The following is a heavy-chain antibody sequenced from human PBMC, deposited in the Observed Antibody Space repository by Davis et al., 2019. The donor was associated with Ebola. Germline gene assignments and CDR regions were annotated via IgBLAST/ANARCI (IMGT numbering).Heavy chain of an antibody. CDR1: GFTLNNAW. V-gene: IGHV3-15*01. Sequence: GESLKISCVASGFTLNNAWMSWVRQAPGKGLEWVGRIKGKTDGGTTDYAAPVKGRFTISRDDSKNTLYLQMNSLKTEDSAVYYCTADVVPAATRGVYYYYYYMDVWAKGPRSPSP. D-gene: IGHD2-2*01. CDR3: TADVVPAATRGVYYYYYYMDV. CDR2: IKGKTDGGTT. J-gene: IGHJ6*03.